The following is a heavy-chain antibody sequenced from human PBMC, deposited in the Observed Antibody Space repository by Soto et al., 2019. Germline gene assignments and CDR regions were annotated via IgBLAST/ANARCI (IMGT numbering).Heavy chain of an antibody. CDR2: IYSSGNT. CDR1: GGSISSSDYY. J-gene: IGHJ4*02. CDR3: ARGLSAAKVVTCYFDY. Sequence: TSETLSLTCTVSGGSISSSDYYWSWIRQPPGKGLEWIGYIYSSGNTYYNPSLKSRLTISVDTSKNQFSLKLNSVTAADTALYYCARGLSAAKVVTCYFDYWGQGTLVTVSS. D-gene: IGHD2-21*02. V-gene: IGHV4-31*03.